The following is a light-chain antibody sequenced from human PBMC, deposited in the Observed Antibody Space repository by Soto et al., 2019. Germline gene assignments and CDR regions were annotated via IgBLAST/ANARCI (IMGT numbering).Light chain of an antibody. V-gene: IGKV2-28*01. CDR2: LGS. Sequence: DIVMTQSPLSLPVTPGEPASISCRSSQSLLHSNGYTYLDWYLQKPGQSPQLLIYLGSTRASGDPDRFSGSGSGTDFTLKISRVEAEDVGVYYCMQALQTPYTFGQGTKLEIK. J-gene: IGKJ2*01. CDR3: MQALQTPYT. CDR1: QSLLHSNGYTY.